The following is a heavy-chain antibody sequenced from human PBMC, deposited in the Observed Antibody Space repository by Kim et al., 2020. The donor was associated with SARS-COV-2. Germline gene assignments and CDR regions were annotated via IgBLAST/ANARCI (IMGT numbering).Heavy chain of an antibody. J-gene: IGHJ3*01. V-gene: IGHV4-39*01. Sequence: SETLSLTCTVSGGPISSNTYYWGWIRQPPGKGLEWIGSIYYSGNTYYSPSLKGRVTISVDRSKSQFSLMLSSVTATETAVYYCASGIVKATFAFDFWGQGTMVSVAS. CDR3: ASGIVKATFAFDF. CDR2: IYYSGNT. CDR1: GGPISSNTYY. D-gene: IGHD1-26*01.